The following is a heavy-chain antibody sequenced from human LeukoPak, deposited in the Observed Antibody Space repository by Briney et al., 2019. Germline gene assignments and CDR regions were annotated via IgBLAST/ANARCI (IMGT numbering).Heavy chain of an antibody. CDR1: GVTFSSYW. CDR2: IKEDGREK. V-gene: IGHV3-7*01. Sequence: PGGSLRLSCAASGVTFSSYWMSWVRQAPGKGLEWVANIKEDGREKYYADSVKGRFTISRDNAKNSLYLQMNSLRAEDTAVYYCARDRVPDVWGKGTTATVSS. CDR3: ARDRVPDV. D-gene: IGHD2-2*01. J-gene: IGHJ6*04.